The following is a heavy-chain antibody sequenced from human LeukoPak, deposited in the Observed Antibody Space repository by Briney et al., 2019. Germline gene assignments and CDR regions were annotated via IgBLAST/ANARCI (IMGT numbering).Heavy chain of an antibody. CDR1: GGSISSSSYY. D-gene: IGHD3-22*01. V-gene: IGHV4-39*07. Sequence: SETLPLTFTVSGGSISSSSYYWGWIRQPPGKGLEWIGSIYYSGSTYYNPSLKSRVTISVDTSKNQFSLKLSSVTAADTAVYYCAREGAPYYYDSSDWFDPWGQGTLVTVSS. CDR3: AREGAPYYYDSSDWFDP. CDR2: IYYSGST. J-gene: IGHJ5*02.